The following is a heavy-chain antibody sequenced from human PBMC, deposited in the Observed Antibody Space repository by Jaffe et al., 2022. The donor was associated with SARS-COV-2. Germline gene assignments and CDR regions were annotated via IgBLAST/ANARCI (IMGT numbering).Heavy chain of an antibody. D-gene: IGHD2-15*01. CDR3: AKDDCSGGSCYSVESETTNWFDP. CDR1: GFTFSSYA. Sequence: EVQLLESGGGLVQPGGSLRLSCAASGFTFSSYAMSWVRQAPGKGLEWVSAISGSGGSTYYADSVKGRFTISRDNSKNTLYLQMNSLRAEDTAVYYCAKDDCSGGSCYSVESETTNWFDPWGQGTLVTVSS. V-gene: IGHV3-23*01. J-gene: IGHJ5*02. CDR2: ISGSGGST.